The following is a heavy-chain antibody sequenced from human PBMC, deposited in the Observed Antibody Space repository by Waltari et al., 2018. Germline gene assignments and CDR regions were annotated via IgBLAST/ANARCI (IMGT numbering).Heavy chain of an antibody. CDR3: ATMIVVVTRGYYFDY. Sequence: QVQLQESGPGLVKPSETLSLTCTVSGYSISSGYYWGWIRQPPGKGLEWIGSIYHSGSIYSNPSLKSRVTISVDTSKNQFSLKLSSVTATDTAVYYCATMIVVVTRGYYFDYWGQGTLVTVSS. D-gene: IGHD3-22*01. CDR2: IYHSGSI. V-gene: IGHV4-38-2*02. CDR1: GYSISSGYY. J-gene: IGHJ4*02.